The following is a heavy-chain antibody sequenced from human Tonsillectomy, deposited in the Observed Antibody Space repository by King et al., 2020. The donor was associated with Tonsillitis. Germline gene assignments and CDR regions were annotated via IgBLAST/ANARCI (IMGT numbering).Heavy chain of an antibody. D-gene: IGHD1-26*01. Sequence: HLQLQESGPGLVTPSETLSLTCTVSGGSISSDNYYWGWIRQPPGKRLEWIGTVYYNGNTYYNPSLKSRGTISVDTSKNQFSLRLNSVTAADTAVYFCARHLVGGTGDYSFDYWGQGTLVIVSS. CDR3: ARHLVGGTGDYSFDY. CDR1: GGSISSDNYY. J-gene: IGHJ4*02. CDR2: VYYNGNT. V-gene: IGHV4-39*01.